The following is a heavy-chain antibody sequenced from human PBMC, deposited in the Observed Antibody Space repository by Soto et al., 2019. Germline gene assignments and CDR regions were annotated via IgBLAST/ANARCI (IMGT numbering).Heavy chain of an antibody. D-gene: IGHD3-9*01. CDR1: GGSISSYY. CDR3: ARGYYDILTGYNKPYYFDY. CDR2: IYYSGST. Sequence: SETLSLTCTVSGGSISSYYWSWIRQPPGKGLEWIGYIYYSGSTNYNPSLKSRVTISVDTSKNQFSLKLSSVTAADTAVYYCARGYYDILTGYNKPYYFDYWGQGTLVTVSS. J-gene: IGHJ4*02. V-gene: IGHV4-59*08.